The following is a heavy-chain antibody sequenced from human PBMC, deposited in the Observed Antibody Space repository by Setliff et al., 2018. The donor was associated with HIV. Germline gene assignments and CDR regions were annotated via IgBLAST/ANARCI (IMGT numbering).Heavy chain of an antibody. Sequence: SETLSLTCTVSGGSISDSRYYWGWIRQPPGKGLEWIGNIYYSGSTYYNPSLKSRVTISVDTSKNQFSLKLSSVTAADTAVYYCARSYQKRIAAAEVLHYYYMDVWGKGTTVTVSS. J-gene: IGHJ6*03. D-gene: IGHD6-13*01. CDR3: ARSYQKRIAAAEVLHYYYMDV. CDR1: GGSISDSRYY. V-gene: IGHV4-39*07. CDR2: IYYSGST.